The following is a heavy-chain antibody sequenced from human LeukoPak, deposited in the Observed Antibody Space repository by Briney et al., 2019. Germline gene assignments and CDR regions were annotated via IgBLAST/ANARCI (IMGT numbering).Heavy chain of an antibody. J-gene: IGHJ5*02. CDR3: AKHGGSSLWFREKNWFAP. CDR2: ISGSGGST. V-gene: IGHV3-23*01. CDR1: GFTFSSYA. Sequence: GGSLRLSCAASGFTFSSYAMSWVRQAPGKGLEWVSAISGSGGSTYYADSVNGRFTISRDNSKNTLYLQINSLRAEDTAVYYCAKHGGSSLWFREKNWFAPWGQGTLVTVPS. D-gene: IGHD3-10*01.